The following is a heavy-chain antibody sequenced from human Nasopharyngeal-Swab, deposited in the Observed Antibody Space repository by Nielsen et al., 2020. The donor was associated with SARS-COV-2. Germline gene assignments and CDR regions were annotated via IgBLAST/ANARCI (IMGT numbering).Heavy chain of an antibody. J-gene: IGHJ3*02. CDR3: ARDRKHYYDSSGYITDAFDI. Sequence: WIRQPPGKGLEWVSYISSSSSTIYYADSVKGRFTISRDNAKNSLYLQMNSLRAEDTAVYYCARDRKHYYDSSGYITDAFDIWGQGTMVTVSS. D-gene: IGHD3-22*01. CDR2: ISSSSSTI. V-gene: IGHV3-48*04.